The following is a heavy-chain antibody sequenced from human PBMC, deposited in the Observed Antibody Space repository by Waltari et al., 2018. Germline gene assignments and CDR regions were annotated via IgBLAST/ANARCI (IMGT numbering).Heavy chain of an antibody. D-gene: IGHD3-10*01. CDR3: ARVARGPSAGMDV. CDR1: GFTFSSHW. V-gene: IGHV3-74*01. Sequence: EVQLVESGGGLVQPGGSLILSCAASGFTFSSHWMHWVRQAPGKGLVWVSRINSGGSSTSDADSVKGRFTITGDNAKNTLYLQMNRLGAEETAEYCGARVARGPSAGMDVWGQGTTVTVSS. CDR2: INSGGSST. J-gene: IGHJ6*02.